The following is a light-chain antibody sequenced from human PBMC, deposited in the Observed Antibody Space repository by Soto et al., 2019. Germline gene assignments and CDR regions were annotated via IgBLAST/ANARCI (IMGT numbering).Light chain of an antibody. J-gene: IGLJ3*02. CDR2: EVT. Sequence: QSALTQPASVSGSPGQSITISCTGTSSDIGGYNYVSWYHQHPGKAPKFMIYEVTNRPSGVSDRFSVSKSGNTASLSISGLQAEDEADYYCSSHTSIRSLVFGGGTKVTVL. CDR3: SSHTSIRSLV. CDR1: SSDIGGYNY. V-gene: IGLV2-14*01.